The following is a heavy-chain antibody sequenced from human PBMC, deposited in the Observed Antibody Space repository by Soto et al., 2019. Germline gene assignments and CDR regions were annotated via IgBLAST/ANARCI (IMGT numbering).Heavy chain of an antibody. Sequence: QVQLVESGGGVVQPGRSLRLSCAASGFTFSSYGMHWVRQAPGKGLEWVAVIWYDGRNTDYADSVKGRFTISRDNSKNTLYLQMNGLRAEDPAVYYCARDKGSRWYYFDYWGQGTLVTVSS. CDR2: IWYDGRNT. CDR3: ARDKGSRWYYFDY. D-gene: IGHD6-13*01. V-gene: IGHV3-33*01. CDR1: GFTFSSYG. J-gene: IGHJ4*02.